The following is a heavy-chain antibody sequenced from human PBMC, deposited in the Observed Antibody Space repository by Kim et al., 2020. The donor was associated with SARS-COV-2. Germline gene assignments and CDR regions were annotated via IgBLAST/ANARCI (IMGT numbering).Heavy chain of an antibody. CDR2: IYSGGTR. CDR3: ASSPVYSSSWYYFDY. Sequence: GGSLRLSCAASGFIVSSTYMSWVRQAPGKGLEWVSVIYSGGTRYYVDSVKGRVTISRDTSKNTLYIQMTSLRGEDTAVYYCASSPVYSSSWYYFDYWGQGTLVTVSS. D-gene: IGHD6-13*01. CDR1: GFIVSSTY. V-gene: IGHV3-53*01. J-gene: IGHJ4*02.